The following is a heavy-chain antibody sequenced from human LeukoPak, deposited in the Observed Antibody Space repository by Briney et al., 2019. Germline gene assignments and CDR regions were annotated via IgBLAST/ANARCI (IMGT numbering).Heavy chain of an antibody. Sequence: GGSLRLSCAASGFTFSSYWMSWVRQAPGKGLEWVANIKQDGSKKSYVDSVKGRFTISKDNAKNSLYLQMNSLRAEDTAIYYCTRVGYIDEGIDYWGQGTLVTVSS. CDR1: GFTFSSYW. CDR2: IKQDGSKK. D-gene: IGHD5-24*01. V-gene: IGHV3-7*04. J-gene: IGHJ4*02. CDR3: TRVGYIDEGIDY.